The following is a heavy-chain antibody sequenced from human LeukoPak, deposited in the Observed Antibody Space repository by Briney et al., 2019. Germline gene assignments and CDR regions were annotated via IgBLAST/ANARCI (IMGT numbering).Heavy chain of an antibody. J-gene: IGHJ1*01. CDR1: GGSISNDY. CDR2: IYYSGST. D-gene: IGHD3-22*01. V-gene: IGHV4-59*12. CDR3: ARDMYYYDSSGYYYWYFQH. Sequence: SETLSLTCTVSGGSISNDYWSWIRQPPGKRLEWIGYIYYSGSTNYNPSLKSRVTMSVDTSKNQFSLKLSSVTAADTAVYYCARDMYYYDSSGYYYWYFQHWGQGTLVTVSS.